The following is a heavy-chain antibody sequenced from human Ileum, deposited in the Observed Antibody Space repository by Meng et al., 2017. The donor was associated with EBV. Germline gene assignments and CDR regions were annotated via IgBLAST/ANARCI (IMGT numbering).Heavy chain of an antibody. D-gene: IGHD2-21*02. CDR3: ARERGGGDRGIQ. CDR1: NGSVSSYGYY. J-gene: IGHJ4*02. Sequence: VQLLESGPALVKPSGTLSLPCSVSNGSVSSYGYYWTWIRQPPGKGLEWIGYMSYTGSTNYKSTLKSRVTISVDKSKNQFSLKLSSVTAADTAVYYCARERGGGDRGIQWGQGTLVTVSS. CDR2: MSYTGST. V-gene: IGHV4-61*08.